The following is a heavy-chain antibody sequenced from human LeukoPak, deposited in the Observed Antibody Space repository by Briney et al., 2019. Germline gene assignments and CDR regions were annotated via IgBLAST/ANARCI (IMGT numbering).Heavy chain of an antibody. J-gene: IGHJ4*02. CDR2: IYYSGST. CDR1: GGSISSSSYY. Sequence: PSETLSLTCTVSGGSISSSSYYWGWIRQPPGKGLEWIGSIYYSGSTYYDPSLKSRVTISVDTSKNQFSLKLSSVTAADTAVYYCARFEIRMVRGVIVWLDYWGQGTLGTVSS. CDR3: ARFEIRMVRGVIVWLDY. D-gene: IGHD3-10*01. V-gene: IGHV4-39*01.